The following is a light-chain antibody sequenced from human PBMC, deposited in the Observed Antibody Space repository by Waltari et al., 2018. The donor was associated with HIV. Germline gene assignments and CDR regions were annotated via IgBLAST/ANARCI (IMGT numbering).Light chain of an antibody. CDR3: HQSYLSPDT. J-gene: IGKJ2*01. Sequence: DIQMTQFPSSLSATVGDRVTITCRASQSISRYLSWYQQKPGKAPKLLVDSAFSLQSGVASRFSDSGSETVFTLTISSLQPEDSATYYCHQSYLSPDTFGQGTRLEIK. CDR2: SAF. V-gene: IGKV1-39*01. CDR1: QSISRY.